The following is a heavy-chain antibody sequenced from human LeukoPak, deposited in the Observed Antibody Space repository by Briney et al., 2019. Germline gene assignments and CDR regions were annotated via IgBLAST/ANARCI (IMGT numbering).Heavy chain of an antibody. CDR3: VKGYSSGWYY. CDR2: ISSNGGST. CDR1: GFTFSSYA. Sequence: GGSLRLSCSASGFTFSSYAMHWVRQAPGKGLECVSAISSNGGSTYYADSVKGRFTISRDNFKNTLYLQMSSLRAEDTAVYYCVKGYSSGWYYWGQGTLVTVSS. D-gene: IGHD6-19*01. V-gene: IGHV3-64D*06. J-gene: IGHJ4*02.